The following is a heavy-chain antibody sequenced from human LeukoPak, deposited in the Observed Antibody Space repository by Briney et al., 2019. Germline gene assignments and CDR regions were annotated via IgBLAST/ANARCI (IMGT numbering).Heavy chain of an antibody. D-gene: IGHD1-26*01. CDR2: ISYDGSNK. CDR1: GFTFSSYA. J-gene: IGHJ5*02. V-gene: IGHV3-30*04. Sequence: PGGSLRLSCAASGFTFSSYAMHWVRQAPGKGLEWVAVISYDGSNKYYADSVKGRFTISRDNSKNTLYLQMNSLRAEDTAVYYCARDRSGGSYWIGWFDPWGQGTLVTVSS. CDR3: ARDRSGGSYWIGWFDP.